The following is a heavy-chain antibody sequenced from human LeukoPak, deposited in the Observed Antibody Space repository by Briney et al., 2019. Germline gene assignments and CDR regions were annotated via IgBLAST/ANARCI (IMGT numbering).Heavy chain of an antibody. CDR3: ARGVRRLPFDY. Sequence: NPGGSLRLSCAASGFTFSSYSMNWVRQAPGKGLEWASSISSSSSYIYYADSVKGRFTISRDNAKNSLYLQMDSLRAEDTAVYYCARGVRRLPFDYWGQGTLVTVSS. CDR1: GFTFSSYS. J-gene: IGHJ4*02. D-gene: IGHD6-25*01. V-gene: IGHV3-21*01. CDR2: ISSSSSYI.